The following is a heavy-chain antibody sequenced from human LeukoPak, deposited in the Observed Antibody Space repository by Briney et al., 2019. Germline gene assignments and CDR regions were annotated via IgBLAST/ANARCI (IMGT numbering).Heavy chain of an antibody. CDR3: ARLTWIRTLDY. D-gene: IGHD5-12*01. V-gene: IGHV4-4*02. CDR2: IYHTGST. CDR1: GGSISSINW. Sequence: PSETLSLTCAVSGGSISSINWWSWVRQAPGKGLEWIGEIYHTGSTNYNPSLKSRVTISVDKSKNHFSLNLSSVTAADTAVYYCARLTWIRTLDYWGQGILVTVSS. J-gene: IGHJ4*02.